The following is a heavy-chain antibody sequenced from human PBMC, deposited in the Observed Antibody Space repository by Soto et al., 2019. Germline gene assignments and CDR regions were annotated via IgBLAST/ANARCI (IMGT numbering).Heavy chain of an antibody. CDR2: IYYSGST. CDR3: ARHSPAYCGGDCSSWKTLMLYYGMDV. Sequence: SETLSLTCTVSGGSISSSSYYWGWIRQPPGKGLEWIGSIYYSGSTYYNPSLKSRVTISVDTSKNQFSLKLSSVTAADTAVYYCARHSPAYCGGDCSSWKTLMLYYGMDVWGQGTTVTVSS. V-gene: IGHV4-39*01. CDR1: GGSISSSSYY. J-gene: IGHJ6*02. D-gene: IGHD2-21*02.